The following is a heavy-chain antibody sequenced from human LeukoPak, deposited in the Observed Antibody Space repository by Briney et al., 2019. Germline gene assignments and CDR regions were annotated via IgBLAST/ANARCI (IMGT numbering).Heavy chain of an antibody. J-gene: IGHJ3*02. D-gene: IGHD4-17*01. CDR3: ARGDGDYGDAFDI. V-gene: IGHV4-34*01. CDR1: GGSFSGYY. Sequence: SETLSLTCAVYGGSFSGYYWSWIRQPPGKGLEWIGEINHSGSTNYNPSLKSRVTISVDTSKNQFSLKLSSVTAVDTAVYYCARGDGDYGDAFDIWGQGTMVTVSS. CDR2: INHSGST.